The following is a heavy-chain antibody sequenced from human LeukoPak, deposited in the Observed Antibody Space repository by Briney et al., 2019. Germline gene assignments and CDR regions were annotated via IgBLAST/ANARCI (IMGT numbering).Heavy chain of an antibody. V-gene: IGHV3-9*03. CDR2: ISWNSGSI. J-gene: IGHJ3*02. D-gene: IGHD6-13*01. Sequence: PGGFLRLSCAASGFTFDDYAMHWVRQAPGKGLEWVSRISWNSGSIGYADSVKGRFTISRDNAKNSLYLQMNSLRAEDMALYYCAKEAIIASAFDIWGQGTMVTVSS. CDR3: AKEAIIASAFDI. CDR1: GFTFDDYA.